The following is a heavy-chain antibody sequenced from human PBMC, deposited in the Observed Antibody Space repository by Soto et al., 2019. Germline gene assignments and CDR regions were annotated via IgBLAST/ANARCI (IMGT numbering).Heavy chain of an antibody. CDR3: ARGSLFGSYYGDY. J-gene: IGHJ4*02. Sequence: EVQLVESGGGLVQPGGSLRLSCAASGFTFSSYEMNWVRQAPGKGLEWVSYISSSGSTIYYADSVKGRFTISRDNAKNSLYLQMNSLRAEDTAVYYCARGSLFGSYYGDYWGQGTLVTVSS. D-gene: IGHD1-26*01. V-gene: IGHV3-48*03. CDR2: ISSSGSTI. CDR1: GFTFSSYE.